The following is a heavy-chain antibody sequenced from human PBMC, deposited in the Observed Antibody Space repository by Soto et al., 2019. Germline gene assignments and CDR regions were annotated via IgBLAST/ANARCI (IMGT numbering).Heavy chain of an antibody. V-gene: IGHV3-33*01. Sequence: GGSLRLSCAASGFTFSSYGMHWVRQAPGKXLEWVAVIWYDGSNKYYADSVKGRFTISRDNSKNTLYLQMNSLRAEDTAVYYCAREHYPRSYYDILTGYYKDYYYYGMDVWGQGTTVTVSS. D-gene: IGHD3-9*01. CDR1: GFTFSSYG. CDR2: IWYDGSNK. J-gene: IGHJ6*02. CDR3: AREHYPRSYYDILTGYYKDYYYYGMDV.